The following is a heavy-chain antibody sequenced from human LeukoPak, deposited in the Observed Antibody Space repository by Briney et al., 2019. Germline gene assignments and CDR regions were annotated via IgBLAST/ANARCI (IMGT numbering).Heavy chain of an antibody. CDR2: INHSGST. V-gene: IGHV4-34*01. Sequence: SETLSLTCAVYGGSFSGYYWGWIRQPPGKGLEWIGEINHSGSTNYNPSLKSRVTISVDTSKNQFSLKLSSVTAADTAVYYCARGPRAGTLSYYYYYMDVWGKGTTVTVSS. J-gene: IGHJ6*03. CDR1: GGSFSGYY. CDR3: ARGPRAGTLSYYYYYMDV. D-gene: IGHD6-19*01.